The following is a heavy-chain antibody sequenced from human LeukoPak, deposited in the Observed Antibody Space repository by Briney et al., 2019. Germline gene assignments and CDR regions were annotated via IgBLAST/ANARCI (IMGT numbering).Heavy chain of an antibody. CDR2: IWYDGSNG. CDR3: ARQLGYCSDGNCYFDY. V-gene: IGHV3-33*01. Sequence: PGGSLRLSCAASGFTFSNYGMHWVRQAPGKGLEWVAVIWYDGSNGYYADSVKGRFTISRDNSMNTLFLQMNSLRAEDTAVYFCARQLGYCSDGNCYFDYWGQGSLVTVSS. J-gene: IGHJ4*02. CDR1: GFTFSNYG. D-gene: IGHD2-15*01.